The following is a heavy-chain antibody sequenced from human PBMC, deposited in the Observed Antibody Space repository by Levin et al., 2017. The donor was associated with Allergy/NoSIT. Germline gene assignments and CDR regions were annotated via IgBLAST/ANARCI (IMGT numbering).Heavy chain of an antibody. D-gene: IGHD6-19*01. V-gene: IGHV1-18*01. CDR1: GYTFTSYG. Sequence: VASVKVSCKASGYTFTSYGISWVRQAPGQGLEWMGWISAYNGNTNYAQKLQGRVTMTTDTSTSTAYMELRSLRSDDTAVYYCARDGRPNGISSGWYRYYYYYYGMDVWGQGTTVTVSS. CDR2: ISAYNGNT. CDR3: ARDGRPNGISSGWYRYYYYYYGMDV. J-gene: IGHJ6*02.